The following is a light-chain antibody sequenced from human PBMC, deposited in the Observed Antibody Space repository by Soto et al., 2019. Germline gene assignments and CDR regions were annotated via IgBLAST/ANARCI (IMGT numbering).Light chain of an antibody. V-gene: IGKV1-5*03. CDR1: QSINSW. CDR3: QQYNTYPWT. Sequence: DIPMTQSPSTLSASVGDRVTITCRASQSINSWLAWHQQKPGKAPKLLIYKASSLESGVPSRFSGSGSGTEFTLTISSLQPDDVATYYCQQYNTYPWTSGQGTKVEIK. CDR2: KAS. J-gene: IGKJ1*01.